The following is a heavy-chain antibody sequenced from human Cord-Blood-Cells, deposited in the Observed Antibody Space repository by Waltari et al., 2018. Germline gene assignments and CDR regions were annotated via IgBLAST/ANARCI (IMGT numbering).Heavy chain of an antibody. V-gene: IGHV4-39*01. D-gene: IGHD7-27*01. J-gene: IGHJ3*02. Sequence: QLQLQESGPGLVKPSETLSLTCTVSGGSISSSSYYWGWIRQPPGKGLEWIGSIYYSGSTYYTPSLKSRVTLSVDTSKNQFSLKLSSVTAADTAVYYCVRHDWGRGKKGAFDIWGQGTMVTVSS. CDR3: VRHDWGRGKKGAFDI. CDR1: GGSISSSSYY. CDR2: IYYSGST.